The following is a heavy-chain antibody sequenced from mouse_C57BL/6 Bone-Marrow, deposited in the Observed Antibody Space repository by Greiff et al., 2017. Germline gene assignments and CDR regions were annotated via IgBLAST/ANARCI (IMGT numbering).Heavy chain of an antibody. CDR3: SRRLLRAWFAY. Sequence: VQLQQSGPELVKPGASVKLSCKASGYTFTSYDINWVKQRPGTGLEWIGWIYPRDGSTKYNEKLKGRGTLTVDTASSTAYMELHSLTSEDSAVYFCSRRLLRAWFAYWGQGTLVTVSA. CDR1: GYTFTSYD. CDR2: IYPRDGST. V-gene: IGHV1-85*01. D-gene: IGHD2-3*01. J-gene: IGHJ3*01.